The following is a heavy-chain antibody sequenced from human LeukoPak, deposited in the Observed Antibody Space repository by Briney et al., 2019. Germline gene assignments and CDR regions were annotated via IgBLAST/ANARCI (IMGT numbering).Heavy chain of an antibody. CDR2: INHSGGT. CDR1: GGSFSGYS. V-gene: IGHV4-34*01. D-gene: IGHD4-17*01. CDR3: ARVPHFGDYGWFDP. Sequence: SETLSLTCAVYGGSFSGYSWNWIRQPPVKRLEWIGEINHSGGTNYNPSLKSRVTISVDTSKKQFSLKLSSVTAADTAVYYCARVPHFGDYGWFDPWGQGTLVTVSS. J-gene: IGHJ5*02.